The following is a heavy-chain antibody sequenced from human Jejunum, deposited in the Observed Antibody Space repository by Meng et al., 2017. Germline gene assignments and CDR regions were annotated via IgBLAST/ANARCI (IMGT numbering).Heavy chain of an antibody. Sequence: GESLKISCAASGFTFSSYAMSWVRQAPGKGLEWVSTISGSGDSTYYRGSVKGRFTISRDNSKNTLYLQMNSLRAEDTALYYCAKHPVAVAGANYFGYWGQGTLVTVSS. V-gene: IGHV3-23*01. CDR1: GFTFSSYA. D-gene: IGHD6-19*01. CDR2: ISGSGDST. J-gene: IGHJ4*02. CDR3: AKHPVAVAGANYFGY.